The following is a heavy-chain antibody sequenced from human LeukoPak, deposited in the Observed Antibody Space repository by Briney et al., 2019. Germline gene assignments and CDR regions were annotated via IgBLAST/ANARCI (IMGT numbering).Heavy chain of an antibody. CDR3: AKGGTYYYDSSGGDVLDY. V-gene: IGHV3-7*03. CDR1: GFTFSSYW. J-gene: IGHJ4*02. CDR2: IKQDGSEK. Sequence: GGSLRLSCAASGFTFSSYWMSWVRQAPGKGLEWVANIKQDGSEKYYVDSVKGRFTISRDNAKNSLYLQMNSLRAEDTALYYCAKGGTYYYDSSGGDVLDYWGQGTLVTVSS. D-gene: IGHD3-22*01.